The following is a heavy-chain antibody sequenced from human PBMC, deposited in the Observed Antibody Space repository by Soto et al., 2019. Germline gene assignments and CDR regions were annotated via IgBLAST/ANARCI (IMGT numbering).Heavy chain of an antibody. V-gene: IGHV3-33*01. CDR1: GFTFSSYG. D-gene: IGHD3-10*01. CDR2: IWYDGSNK. CDR3: ARELYGSGTFYFDY. J-gene: IGHJ4*02. Sequence: QVQLEESGGGVVQPGRSLRLSCAASGFTFSSYGMHWVRQAPGKGLEWVAVIWYDGSNKYYADSVKGRFTISRDNSKNTLYLQMNSLRAEDTAVYYCARELYGSGTFYFDYWGQGTLVTVSS.